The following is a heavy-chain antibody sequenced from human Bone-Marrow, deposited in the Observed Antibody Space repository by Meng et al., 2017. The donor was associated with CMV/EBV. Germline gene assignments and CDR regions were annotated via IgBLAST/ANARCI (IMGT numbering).Heavy chain of an antibody. D-gene: IGHD2/OR15-2a*01. J-gene: IGHJ4*02. Sequence: SETLSLTCTVSGGSISSSSYYWGWIRQPPGKGLEWIGSIYYSGSTYYNPSLKSRVTISVDTSKNQFSLKLSSVTAADTAVYYCARNQYSFIDYWGQGTLVTVSS. CDR3: ARNQYSFIDY. CDR1: GGSISSSSYY. CDR2: IYYSGST. V-gene: IGHV4-39*07.